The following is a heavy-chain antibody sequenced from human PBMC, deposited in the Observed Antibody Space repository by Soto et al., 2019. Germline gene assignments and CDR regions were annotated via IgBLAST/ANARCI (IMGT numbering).Heavy chain of an antibody. V-gene: IGHV1-3*01. CDR2: INGANGNT. J-gene: IGHJ6*02. CDR3: ARGKGMEENYYYHGMDV. Sequence: QVQVVQSGAEVKKPGASVKVSCKASGYSFSTYSMHWVRQAPGQGLEWMGWINGANGNTRYSQKFKDIDSISRDTPASTGYMALSSLRSEDTAVYYCARGKGMEENYYYHGMDVWGPGTTVIVSS. D-gene: IGHD1-1*01. CDR1: GYSFSTYS.